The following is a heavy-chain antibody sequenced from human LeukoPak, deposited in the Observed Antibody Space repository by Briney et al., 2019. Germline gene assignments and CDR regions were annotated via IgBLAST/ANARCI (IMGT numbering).Heavy chain of an antibody. V-gene: IGHV3-21*01. J-gene: IGHJ4*02. D-gene: IGHD2-21*02. Sequence: GGSLRLSCAASGFTFSSYSMNWVRQAPGKGLEWVSSISSSSSYIYYADSVKGRFTISRDNAKNSLYLQMNSLRAEDTAAYYCARVIRPAGVDCIDYWGQGTLVTVSS. CDR1: GFTFSSYS. CDR2: ISSSSSYI. CDR3: ARVIRPAGVDCIDY.